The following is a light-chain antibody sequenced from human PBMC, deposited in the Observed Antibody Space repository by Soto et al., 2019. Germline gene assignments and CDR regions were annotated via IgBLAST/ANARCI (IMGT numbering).Light chain of an antibody. CDR3: QQYNNWPFS. Sequence: EIVMTQSPASLSVSPGERFTLSCRAGQGVTTNFAWYQQKSGQSPRLLIYDVSTRATGVPARFSGSGSETDFTLTISGLQSEDSAVYFCQQYNNWPFSFGQGTRLEIK. J-gene: IGKJ5*01. CDR1: QGVTTN. CDR2: DVS. V-gene: IGKV3-15*01.